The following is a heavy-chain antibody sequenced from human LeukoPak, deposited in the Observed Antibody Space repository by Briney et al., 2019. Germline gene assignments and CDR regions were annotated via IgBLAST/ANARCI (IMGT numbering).Heavy chain of an antibody. CDR2: ISGSGGST. CDR1: GVTLCAYA. CDR3: AKPPFGELWSYYYYGLDV. V-gene: IGHV3-23*01. Sequence: GGSPRLSCAASGVTLCAYAMSWGRQAPGQGLEWVSAISGSGGSTYYADSVKGRFTISRDNSRATLYLQMNSLRAEDTALYYCAKPPFGELWSYYYYGLDVWGQGTTVTVSS. D-gene: IGHD3-10*01. J-gene: IGHJ6*02.